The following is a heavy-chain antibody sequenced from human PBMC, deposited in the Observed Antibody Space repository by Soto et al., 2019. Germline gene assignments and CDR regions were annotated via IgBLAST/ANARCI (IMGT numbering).Heavy chain of an antibody. CDR3: ARSTTRPRSNIVVVVAATGAFDI. D-gene: IGHD2-15*01. V-gene: IGHV4-4*07. Sequence: SETLSLTCTVSGGSISSYYWSWIRQPAGKGLEWIGRIYTSGSTNYNPSLKSRVTMSVDTSKNQFSLKLSSVTAADAAVYYCARSTTRPRSNIVVVVAATGAFDIWGQGTMVTVSS. CDR1: GGSISSYY. J-gene: IGHJ3*02. CDR2: IYTSGST.